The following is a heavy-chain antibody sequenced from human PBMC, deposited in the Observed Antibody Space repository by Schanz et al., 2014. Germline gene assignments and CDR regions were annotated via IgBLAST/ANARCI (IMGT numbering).Heavy chain of an antibody. CDR3: ATGPHIVVAFDY. J-gene: IGHJ4*02. Sequence: QVQLVQSGAEVKKPGASVRLSCEASGYTFTSYDINWVRQAPGQGLEWMGWMNPNSGNTGYAQKFQGRVTMTRHTSISTAYMELRSLTSEDTAVYYCATGPHIVVAFDYWGQGTLVTVSS. CDR2: MNPNSGNT. CDR1: GYTFTSYD. D-gene: IGHD2-21*01. V-gene: IGHV1-8*02.